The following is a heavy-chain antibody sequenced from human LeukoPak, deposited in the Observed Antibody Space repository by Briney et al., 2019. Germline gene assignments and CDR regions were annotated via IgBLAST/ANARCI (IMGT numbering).Heavy chain of an antibody. CDR1: GYTFTGYY. Sequence: ASVKVSCKASGYTFTGYYMHWVRQAPGQGLEWMGWINPNSGGTNYAQKFQGRVTMTRDPSISTAYMELSRLRSDDTAVYYCARSSNTYYDFWSGYPTFDYWGQGTLVTVSS. CDR3: ARSSNTYYDFWSGYPTFDY. CDR2: INPNSGGT. V-gene: IGHV1-2*02. D-gene: IGHD3-3*01. J-gene: IGHJ4*02.